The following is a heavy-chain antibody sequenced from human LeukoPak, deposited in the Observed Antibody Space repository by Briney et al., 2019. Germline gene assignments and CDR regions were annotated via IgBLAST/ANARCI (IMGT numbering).Heavy chain of an antibody. D-gene: IGHD5-12*01. Sequence: GGSLRLSCAASGFTFRDYWMHWVRQAPGKGLVWVSRINSDGSTTTYADSVKGRFTISRDNARNTLYLQMNSLRAEDTAVYYCARGSIPGYSGPHAFDIWGQGTMVTVSS. CDR2: INSDGSTT. CDR1: GFTFRDYW. J-gene: IGHJ3*02. V-gene: IGHV3-74*01. CDR3: ARGSIPGYSGPHAFDI.